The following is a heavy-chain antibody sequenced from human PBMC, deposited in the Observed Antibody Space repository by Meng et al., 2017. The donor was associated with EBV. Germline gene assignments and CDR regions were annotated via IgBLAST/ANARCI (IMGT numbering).Heavy chain of an antibody. D-gene: IGHD3-10*01. CDR2: FLPRLGAP. V-gene: IGHV1-69*01. J-gene: IGHJ4*02. Sequence: QVRWVQSAAGVKKPGSSVKVSCKTSGGPFRYYAISWVRQAPGQGLEWLGGFLPRLGAPNYAQKFHGRVKITADESTSTHYMDLSSLRSEDTAIYYCASESGRGYTPDYWGQGTLVTASS. CDR1: GGPFRYYA. CDR3: ASESGRGYTPDY.